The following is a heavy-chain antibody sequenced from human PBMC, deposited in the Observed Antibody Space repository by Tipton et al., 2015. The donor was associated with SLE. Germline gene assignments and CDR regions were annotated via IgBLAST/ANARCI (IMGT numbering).Heavy chain of an antibody. D-gene: IGHD6-6*01. V-gene: IGHV4-59*11. CDR2: IYYSGST. CDR1: GGSISSHY. CDR3: ARVDSSYTYYYYYGMDV. Sequence: TLSLTCTVSGGSISSHYWGWIRQPPGKGLEWIGYIYYSGSTNYHPSLKSRVTISVDTSKNQFSLKLSSVTAADTAVYYCARVDSSYTYYYYYGMDVWGQGTTVTVSS. J-gene: IGHJ6*02.